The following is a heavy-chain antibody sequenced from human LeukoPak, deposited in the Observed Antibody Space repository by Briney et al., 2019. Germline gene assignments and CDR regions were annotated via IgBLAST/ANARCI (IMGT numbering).Heavy chain of an antibody. J-gene: IGHJ4*02. D-gene: IGHD3-10*01. CDR3: ARKMRDSGSYPD. CDR1: GYTFTSYD. Sequence: ASVKVSCKASGYTFTSYDINWVRQATGQGLEWMGWINPNSGNAGYAQNFRGRVTMTRDTSISTVYMELSSLKSEDAAVYYCARKMRDSGSYPDWGPGTLVTVSS. CDR2: INPNSGNA. V-gene: IGHV1-8*01.